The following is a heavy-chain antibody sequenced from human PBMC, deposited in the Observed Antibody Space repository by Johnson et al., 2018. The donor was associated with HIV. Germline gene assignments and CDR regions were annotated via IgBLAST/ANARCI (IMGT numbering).Heavy chain of an antibody. Sequence: QVQLVESGGGVVQPGRSLRLSCEGAGFTFSRYGMQWVRQAPGKGLEWVGVISSDGSNRYYADSVKGRFTISRDNPKNTLFLQMNSLRAEDTAVYYCAKSIGGVLVGKNDDAFDIWGQGTMVTVSS. CDR1: GFTFSRYG. CDR3: AKSIGGVLVGKNDDAFDI. J-gene: IGHJ3*02. CDR2: ISSDGSNR. D-gene: IGHD2-21*01. V-gene: IGHV3-30*18.